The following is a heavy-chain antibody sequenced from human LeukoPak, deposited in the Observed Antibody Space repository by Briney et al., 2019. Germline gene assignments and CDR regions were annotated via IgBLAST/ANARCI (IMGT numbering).Heavy chain of an antibody. CDR1: RFTFRRNW. D-gene: IGHD2/OR15-2a*01. CDR3: AKLLGTVTTYDY. J-gene: IGHJ4*02. Sequence: GGSLRLSCEASRFTFRRNWMSWVRQAPGKGLEWVASINPDGSQKLYVDSVRGRFTISRDNTKSSLYLEMNSLGAEDTAMYYCAKLLGTVTTYDYWGQGTRVTVSS. V-gene: IGHV3-7*01. CDR2: INPDGSQK.